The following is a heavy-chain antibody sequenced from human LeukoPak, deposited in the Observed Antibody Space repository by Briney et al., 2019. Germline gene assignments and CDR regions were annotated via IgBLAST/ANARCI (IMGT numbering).Heavy chain of an antibody. CDR3: ASRQVGATYYFDY. J-gene: IGHJ4*02. D-gene: IGHD1-26*01. Sequence: PSETLSLTCTVSGGSISSSSYYWGWIRQPPGKGLEWIGSIYYSGSTYYNPSLKSRVTISVDTSKNQFSLKLSSVTAADTAVYYCASRQVGATYYFDYWGQGTLVTVSS. CDR2: IYYSGST. CDR1: GGSISSSSYY. V-gene: IGHV4-39*07.